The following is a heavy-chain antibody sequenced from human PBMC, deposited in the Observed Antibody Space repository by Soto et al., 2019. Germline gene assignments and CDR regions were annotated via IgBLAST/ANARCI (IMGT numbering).Heavy chain of an antibody. CDR1: SGSVSGYY. Sequence: SETLSLTCTVSSGSVSGYYWSWIRQPAGKGLEWIGRIYTIGSTSYNPSLKSRVSMSVDTSKNQFSLKVKSVTAADTAVYYCARDPAGYYYFDYWGQGALVTVSS. J-gene: IGHJ4*02. CDR3: ARDPAGYYYFDY. V-gene: IGHV4-4*07. CDR2: IYTIGST. D-gene: IGHD2-15*01.